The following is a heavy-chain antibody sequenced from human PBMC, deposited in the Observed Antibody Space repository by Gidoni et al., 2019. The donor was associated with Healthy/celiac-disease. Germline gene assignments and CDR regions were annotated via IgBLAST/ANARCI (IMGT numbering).Heavy chain of an antibody. CDR1: GVPFSKAW. CDR2: IKSKTDGGTT. V-gene: IGHV3-15*01. J-gene: IGHJ4*02. CDR3: TRTGGYYDFWSGYYTYYFDY. D-gene: IGHD3-3*01. Sequence: EVQLVESGGGLVKPGGSLRLSGAASGVPFSKAWMRWVRQAPGKGRGWVGRIKSKTDGGTTDYAAPVKGRFTISRDDSKNTLYLQMNSLKTEDTAVYYCTRTGGYYDFWSGYYTYYFDYWGQGTLVTVSS.